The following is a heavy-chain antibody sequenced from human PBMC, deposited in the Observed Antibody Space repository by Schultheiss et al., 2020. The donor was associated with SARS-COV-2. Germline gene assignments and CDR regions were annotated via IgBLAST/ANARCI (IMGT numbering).Heavy chain of an antibody. J-gene: IGHJ3*02. D-gene: IGHD3-22*01. CDR3: ARDPDFTTGDGFDI. CDR1: GFTFSTYW. CDR2: IRSDGSYT. V-gene: IGHV3-74*01. Sequence: GGSLRLSCAASGFTFSTYWMDWVRQAPGKGLVWVSRIRSDGSYTSYADSVKGRFTISRDNAKNTLYLQMNSLRAEDTDVYYCARDPDFTTGDGFDIWGQGTMVTVSS.